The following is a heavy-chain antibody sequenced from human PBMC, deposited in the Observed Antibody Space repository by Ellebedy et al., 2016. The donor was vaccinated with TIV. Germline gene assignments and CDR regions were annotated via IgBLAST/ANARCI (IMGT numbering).Heavy chain of an antibody. CDR3: ARGPVRYTQKGGFLDY. CDR2: VYSGGNT. Sequence: GESLKISCAASGFPFDSYVMNWVRQAPGKGLEWVSVVYSGGNTYYADSVKGRFTISRDNSKNTLSLEMNSLRVDDTAVYFCARGPVRYTQKGGFLDYWGQGTLVTVSS. V-gene: IGHV3-53*01. J-gene: IGHJ4*02. CDR1: GFPFDSYV. D-gene: IGHD3-16*01.